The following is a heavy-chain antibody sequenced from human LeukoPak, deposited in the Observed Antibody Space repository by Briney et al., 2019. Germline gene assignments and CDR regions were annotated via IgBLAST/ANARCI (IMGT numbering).Heavy chain of an antibody. Sequence: SETLSLTCTVSGGSISSYYWSWIRQPPGKGLEWIGYIYYSGSTNYNPSLKSRVTISVDTSKNQLSLKLSSVTAADTAVYYCARHSYGYISLMDYWGQGTLVTVSS. J-gene: IGHJ4*02. D-gene: IGHD5-18*01. V-gene: IGHV4-59*08. CDR3: ARHSYGYISLMDY. CDR2: IYYSGST. CDR1: GGSISSYY.